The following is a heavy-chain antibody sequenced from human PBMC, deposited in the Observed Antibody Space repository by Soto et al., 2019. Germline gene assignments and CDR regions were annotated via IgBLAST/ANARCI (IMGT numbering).Heavy chain of an antibody. CDR1: GFNLRDQA. J-gene: IGHJ4*02. CDR2: IIGMEDRT. Sequence: LQSGGGIAQPGGSLRLSCTASGFNLRDQALSWVRQAPGGGLEWVSGIIGMEDRTNYADFVKGRFFISKDRAKNTLNLQMNGLRDDDTAVYYCAKTYTGGWGQGTQVTVSS. V-gene: IGHV3-23*01. D-gene: IGHD3-10*01. CDR3: AKTYTGG.